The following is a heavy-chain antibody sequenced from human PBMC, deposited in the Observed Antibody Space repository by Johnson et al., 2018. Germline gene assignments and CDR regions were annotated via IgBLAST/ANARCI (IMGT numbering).Heavy chain of an antibody. V-gene: IGHV3-30-3*01. CDR1: GFTFSSYA. CDR3: AKESITRGRWLPKMEHAFDI. Sequence: QVQLVESGGRVVQPGRSLRLSCSASGFTFSSYAMHWVRQAPGKGLEWVAVISDDGSNKFYAESVKGRFTISRDNSKNTLYLQMNSLRAEDTAVYYCAKESITRGRWLPKMEHAFDIWGQGTMVTVSS. D-gene: IGHD5-24*01. CDR2: ISDDGSNK. J-gene: IGHJ3*02.